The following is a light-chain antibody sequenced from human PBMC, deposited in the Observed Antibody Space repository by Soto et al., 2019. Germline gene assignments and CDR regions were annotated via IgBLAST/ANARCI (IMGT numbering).Light chain of an antibody. CDR1: SSNIGNNY. CDR3: GTWDSSVSWV. CDR2: ENN. J-gene: IGLJ1*01. V-gene: IGLV1-51*02. Sequence: QSALTQPPSVSAAPGQKATISCSGSSSNIGNNYVSWYQQLPGTAPKLLIYENNKRPSGIPDRFSGSKSGTSATLGITGLQTGDEADYYCGTWDSSVSWVFGTGTKVTVL.